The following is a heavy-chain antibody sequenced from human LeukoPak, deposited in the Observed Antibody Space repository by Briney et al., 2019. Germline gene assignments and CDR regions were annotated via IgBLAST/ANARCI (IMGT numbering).Heavy chain of an antibody. CDR2: IYYSGST. CDR1: GGSISTYY. D-gene: IGHD5-24*01. J-gene: IGHJ4*02. Sequence: SETLSLTCTVSGGSISTYYWNWIRQPPGKGLEWIGYIYYSGSTNYNPSLKSRVTISVDTSKTQFSLKLSSVTAEDTAVYYCARYQSLEMTTGWRSFDYWGQGTLVTVSS. CDR3: ARYQSLEMTTGWRSFDY. V-gene: IGHV4-59*01.